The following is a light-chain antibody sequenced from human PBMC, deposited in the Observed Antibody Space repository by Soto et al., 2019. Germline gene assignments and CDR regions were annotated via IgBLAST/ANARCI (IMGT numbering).Light chain of an antibody. V-gene: IGKV3-20*01. CDR2: GAS. CDR3: QQYGSSPLT. Sequence: EIVLTQSPGTLSLSPGERANLSCRASQSVSSNYLAWYQQKPGQAPRLLIAGASSRATGIPDRFSGGGSGTDFTLTISRLEPEDFAVYYCQQYGSSPLTFGGGTKVEI. J-gene: IGKJ4*01. CDR1: QSVSSNY.